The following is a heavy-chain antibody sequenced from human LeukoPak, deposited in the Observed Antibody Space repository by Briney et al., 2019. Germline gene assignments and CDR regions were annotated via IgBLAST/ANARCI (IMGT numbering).Heavy chain of an antibody. V-gene: IGHV4-59*01. CDR2: IYYSGST. J-gene: IGHJ4*02. D-gene: IGHD3-22*01. Sequence: PSETLSLTCTVSGGSISSYYRSWIRQPPGKGLEWLGYIYYSGSTNYNPSFKSRATIPVNTSKNQFSLKLSSVTAADTAVYYCARYYYDSSVWGQGTLVTVSS. CDR3: ARYYYDSSV. CDR1: GGSISSYY.